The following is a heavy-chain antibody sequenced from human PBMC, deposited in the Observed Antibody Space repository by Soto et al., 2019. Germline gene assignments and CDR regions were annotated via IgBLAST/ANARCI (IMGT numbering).Heavy chain of an antibody. Sequence: HPGGSLRLSCVASGFSFDTYGIHWARQAPGKGLQWVALISYEGSNTYYADSVRGRFTISRDNSKNTLYLQMNTLRPEDTGVYYCARVTPGNNLYYFSGLDFWGQGTSVTVSS. CDR2: ISYEGSNT. V-gene: IGHV3-30-3*01. J-gene: IGHJ6*02. CDR1: GFSFDTYG. CDR3: ARVTPGNNLYYFSGLDF. D-gene: IGHD1-1*01.